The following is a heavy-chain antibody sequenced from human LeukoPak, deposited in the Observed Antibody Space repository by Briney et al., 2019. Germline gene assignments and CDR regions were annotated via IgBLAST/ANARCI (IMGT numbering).Heavy chain of an antibody. CDR1: GFTFSSYG. J-gene: IGHJ4*02. CDR3: AKDRVAGRGDY. V-gene: IGHV3-30*18. D-gene: IGHD6-19*01. Sequence: PGRSLRLSCAASGFTFSSYGMHWVRQAPGKGLEWVAVISYDGGNKYYADSVKGRFTISRDNSKNTLYLQMNSLRAEDTAVYYRAKDRVAGRGDYWGQGTLVTVSS. CDR2: ISYDGGNK.